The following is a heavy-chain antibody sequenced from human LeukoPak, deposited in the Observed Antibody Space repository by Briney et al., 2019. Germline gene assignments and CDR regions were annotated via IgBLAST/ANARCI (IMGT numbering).Heavy chain of an antibody. CDR1: GFTFSNYW. Sequence: GGSLRHSCEASGFTFSNYWMSWVRQAPGRGLEWVANIKEDGSMTQYADSVRGRFTISRDYAKSSVFLQMSGLKAEDSAVYYCARDERAGYYIYWGQGTLVTVSS. D-gene: IGHD5-18*01. J-gene: IGHJ4*02. CDR3: ARDERAGYYIY. CDR2: IKEDGSMT. V-gene: IGHV3-7*01.